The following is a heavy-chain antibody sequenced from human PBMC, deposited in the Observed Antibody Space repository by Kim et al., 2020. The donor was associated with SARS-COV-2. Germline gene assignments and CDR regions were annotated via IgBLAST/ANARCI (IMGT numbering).Heavy chain of an antibody. CDR2: ISGFNTNA. D-gene: IGHD3-16*02. Sequence: ASVKVSCKTSGYPFSSFAITWVRQAPGQGLEWMGWISGFNTNANYTEKFQGRVTMTADISTSTAFMELRSLRSDDTAVYYCAWSMFDYSWGTSRKKEDSWGQGTLLTVTS. CDR1: GYPFSSFA. V-gene: IGHV1-18*01. CDR3: AWSMFDYSWGTSRKKEDS. J-gene: IGHJ4*02.